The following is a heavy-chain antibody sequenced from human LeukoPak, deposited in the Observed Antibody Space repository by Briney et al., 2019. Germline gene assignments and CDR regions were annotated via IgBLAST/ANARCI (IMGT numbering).Heavy chain of an antibody. J-gene: IGHJ4*02. V-gene: IGHV1-2*02. CDR1: GYSFTGYY. Sequence: GASVKVSCKASGYSFTGYYMHWVRQAPGQGLEWMGWINPNSGDTKYAQKFQGRVTMTRDTSISTAYMELSRLRSDDTAVYYCASSEGLDYFDYWGQGTLVTVSS. D-gene: IGHD6-19*01. CDR2: INPNSGDT. CDR3: ASSEGLDYFDY.